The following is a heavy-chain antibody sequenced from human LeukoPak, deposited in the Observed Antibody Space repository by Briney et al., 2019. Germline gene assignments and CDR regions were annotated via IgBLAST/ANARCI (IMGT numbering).Heavy chain of an antibody. Sequence: PGGSLRLSCAASGFTFTSYWMSWVRQAPGKGLEWVANIKYDGSEKNSVDSVKGRFTISRDNAKNSVYLQMNSLRVEDTAVYYCAKETRGYYDSWGQGTLVTASS. J-gene: IGHJ4*02. CDR1: GFTFTSYW. CDR2: IKYDGSEK. CDR3: AKETRGYYDS. V-gene: IGHV3-7*01.